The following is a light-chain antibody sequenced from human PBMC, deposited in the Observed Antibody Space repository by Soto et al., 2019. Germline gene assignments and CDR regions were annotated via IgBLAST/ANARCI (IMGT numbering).Light chain of an antibody. V-gene: IGLV2-11*01. J-gene: IGLJ1*01. CDR1: SSDVGGYNY. Sequence: QSALTQPRSVSGSPGQSVTVSCTGTSSDVGGYNYVSWYEQHPGKAPKLMTYDVSKRPSGVPDRFSGSKSGNTAPLTISGLQAEDEADYYCCSYAGSYTYVFGTGTKLTVL. CDR2: DVS. CDR3: CSYAGSYTYV.